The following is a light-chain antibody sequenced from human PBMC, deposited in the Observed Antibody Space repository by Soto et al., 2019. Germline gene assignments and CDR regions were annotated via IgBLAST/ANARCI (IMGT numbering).Light chain of an antibody. CDR1: SSNIGTNT. Sequence: QSVLTQPPSASGTPGQRVTISCSGSSSNIGTNTVNWYQHLPGTAPKLLIYSNNQRPSGVPYRFSGSKSATSASLAISGLQSEDEADYYCASWDDSLNGPVFGGGTKLTVL. V-gene: IGLV1-44*01. J-gene: IGLJ2*01. CDR2: SNN. CDR3: ASWDDSLNGPV.